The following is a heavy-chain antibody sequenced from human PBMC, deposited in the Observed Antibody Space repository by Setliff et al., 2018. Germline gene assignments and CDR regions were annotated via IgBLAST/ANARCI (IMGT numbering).Heavy chain of an antibody. CDR3: ARSKVEAAMVKHNWFDP. J-gene: IGHJ5*02. D-gene: IGHD5-18*01. V-gene: IGHV1-8*02. Sequence: ASVKVSCKASGYTFTGYYMHWVRQAPGQGLEWMGWMNPNSGNTGYAQNFQGRVSMTRNTSISTAYMELNSLTSEDTAVYYCARSKVEAAMVKHNWFDPWGQGTLVTSPQ. CDR1: GYTFTGYY. CDR2: MNPNSGNT.